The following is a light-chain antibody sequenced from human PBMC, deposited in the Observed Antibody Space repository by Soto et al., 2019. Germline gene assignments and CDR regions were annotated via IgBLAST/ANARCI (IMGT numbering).Light chain of an antibody. Sequence: DIQMTQSPSSLSASVEDRVTITCRASQSISSYLNWYQQKPGKAPKLLIYAASSLQSGVPSRFSGSGSGTDFTLTISSLQPEDFATYYCQQSYSTPRTFGQGTQLEIK. J-gene: IGKJ2*01. V-gene: IGKV1-39*01. CDR1: QSISSY. CDR3: QQSYSTPRT. CDR2: AAS.